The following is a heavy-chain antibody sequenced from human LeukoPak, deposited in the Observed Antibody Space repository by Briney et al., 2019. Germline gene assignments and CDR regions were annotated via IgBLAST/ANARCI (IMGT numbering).Heavy chain of an antibody. CDR2: INNDGTEK. CDR3: ARDSGYSTFDL. J-gene: IGHJ4*02. CDR1: GFTFRNSW. Sequence: QPGGSLRLSCAASGFTFRNSWMTWVRQSPGKGLEWVASINNDGTEKYYGDSVNRRFSISRDNSKDSLYLQMNFLRPEDASTYYCARDSGYSTFDLWGQGTRVIVSS. V-gene: IGHV3-7*01. D-gene: IGHD5-18*01.